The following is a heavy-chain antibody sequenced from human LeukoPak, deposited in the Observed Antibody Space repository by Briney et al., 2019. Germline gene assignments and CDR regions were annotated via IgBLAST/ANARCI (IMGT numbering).Heavy chain of an antibody. V-gene: IGHV1-18*01. D-gene: IGHD6-6*01. CDR2: ISAYNGNT. CDR1: GYTFTSYG. J-gene: IGHJ4*02. Sequence: ASVKVSCKASGYTFTSYGISWVRQAPGQGLEWMGWISAYNGNTNYAQKFQERVTITRDMSTSTAYMELSSLRSEDTAVYYCAASEYSSSGGDYWGQGTLVTVSS. CDR3: AASEYSSSGGDY.